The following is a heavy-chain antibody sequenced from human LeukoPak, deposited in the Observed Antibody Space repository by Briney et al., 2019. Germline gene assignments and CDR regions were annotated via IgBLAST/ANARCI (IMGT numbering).Heavy chain of an antibody. CDR2: IYYSGST. D-gene: IGHD2-2*01. CDR3: ARDRICSSTSCYASYYYYGMDV. Sequence: SETLSLTCTVSGGSISSYYWSWIRQPPGKGLERIGYIYYSGSTNYNPSLKSRVTTSVDTSKNQFSLKLSSVTAADTAVYYCARDRICSSTSCYASYYYYGMDVWGKGTTVTVSS. J-gene: IGHJ6*04. CDR1: GGSISSYY. V-gene: IGHV4-59*01.